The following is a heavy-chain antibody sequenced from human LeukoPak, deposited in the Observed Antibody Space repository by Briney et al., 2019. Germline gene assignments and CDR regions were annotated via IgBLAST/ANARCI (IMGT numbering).Heavy chain of an antibody. J-gene: IGHJ4*02. Sequence: GGSLRLSCAASGFTFSSYSMNWVRQAPGKGLEWVSSISSSSSYIYYADSVKGRFTISRDNAKNSLYLQMNSLRAEDTAVYYSARDQSRHDYDSSGSDYWGQGTLVTVSS. CDR2: ISSSSSYI. CDR1: GFTFSSYS. V-gene: IGHV3-21*01. D-gene: IGHD3-22*01. CDR3: ARDQSRHDYDSSGSDY.